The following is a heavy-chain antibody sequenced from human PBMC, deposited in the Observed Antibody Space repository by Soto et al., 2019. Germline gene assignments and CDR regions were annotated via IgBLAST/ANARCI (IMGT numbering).Heavy chain of an antibody. CDR2: IWYDGTQK. CDR3: ARAGGTTVTGLWHFDS. D-gene: IGHD4-17*01. Sequence: PGGSLRLSCEASGFTFNTYSMHWVRQPPGKGLEWLAAIWYDGTQKYYADSVKGRFIISRDNSKKTLYLEMNSLRAEDTAVYYCARAGGTTVTGLWHFDSWGKGT. CDR1: GFTFNTYS. V-gene: IGHV3-33*01. J-gene: IGHJ4*02.